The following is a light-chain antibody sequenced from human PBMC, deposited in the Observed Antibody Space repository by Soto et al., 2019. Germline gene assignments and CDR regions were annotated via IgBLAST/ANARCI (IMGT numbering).Light chain of an antibody. CDR3: QQRSNWPLT. CDR1: QSVDYY. Sequence: DIVLTQSPATLSLSPGDRATLSCRASQSVDYYLAWYQQKPGQAPRLLIYAASNRATGTPARFSGSGSGTDFTLAISSLEPEDFAVYYCQQRSNWPLTFGGGTKV. J-gene: IGKJ4*01. V-gene: IGKV3-11*01. CDR2: AAS.